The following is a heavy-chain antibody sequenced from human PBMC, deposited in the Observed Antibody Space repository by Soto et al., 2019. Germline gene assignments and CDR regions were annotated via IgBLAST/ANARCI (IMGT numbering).Heavy chain of an antibody. CDR3: ARGKYYYYXSSGYLPGLLSQVNFDY. J-gene: IGHJ4*02. Sequence: GASVKVSCNPSGYTFTSYAMHWEGHAPGQSLEGMGWINAGNGNTKYSQKFQGRVTITRDTSASTAYMELSSLRSEDTAVYYCARGKYYYYXSSGYLPGLLSQVNFDYWGQGTPV. CDR2: INAGNGNT. V-gene: IGHV1-3*01. D-gene: IGHD3-22*01. CDR1: GYTFTSYA.